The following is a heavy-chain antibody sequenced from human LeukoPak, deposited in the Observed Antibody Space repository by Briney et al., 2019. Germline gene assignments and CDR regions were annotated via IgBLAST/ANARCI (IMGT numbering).Heavy chain of an antibody. J-gene: IGHJ4*02. D-gene: IGHD3-22*01. V-gene: IGHV1-69*04. CDR3: ARDEDYYDSSGYGTFDY. Sequence: SVKVSCKASGGTFSSYAISWVRQAPGQGLEWMGRIIPILGIANYAQKFQGGVTITADKSTSTAYMELSSLRSEDTAVYYCARDEDYYDSSGYGTFDYWGQGTLVTVSS. CDR2: IIPILGIA. CDR1: GGTFSSYA.